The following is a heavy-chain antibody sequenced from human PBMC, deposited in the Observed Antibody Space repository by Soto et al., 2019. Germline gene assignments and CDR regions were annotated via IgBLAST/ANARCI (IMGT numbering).Heavy chain of an antibody. J-gene: IGHJ3*02. V-gene: IGHV3-48*01. CDR2: ISSSSSTI. CDR1: GFTFRSYS. CDR3: ARRYYNSDAFDI. D-gene: IGHD1-1*01. Sequence: GGSLRLSCAASGFTFRSYSMNWVRQAPGKGLEWVSYISSSSSTIYFADSVKGRFTISRDNAKNSLYLQMNSLRAEDTAVYFCARRYYNSDAFDIWGQGTMVTVSS.